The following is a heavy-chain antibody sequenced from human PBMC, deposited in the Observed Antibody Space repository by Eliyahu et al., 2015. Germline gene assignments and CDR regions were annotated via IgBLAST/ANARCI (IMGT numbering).Heavy chain of an antibody. CDR1: XFTFXSYG. D-gene: IGHD2-8*01. CDR2: TRYDGFNK. Sequence: QVLLVESGGGVVQPGGSLRLSCTAPXFTFXSYGXHWVRQAPGKGLEWVAYTRYDGFNKYYADSVKGRFTLSRDNSKDTLYLQMNSLRAEDTALYYCAKDLIYCSNGVCSPFYLDSWGQGTLVTVSS. V-gene: IGHV3-30*02. J-gene: IGHJ4*02. CDR3: AKDLIYCSNGVCSPFYLDS.